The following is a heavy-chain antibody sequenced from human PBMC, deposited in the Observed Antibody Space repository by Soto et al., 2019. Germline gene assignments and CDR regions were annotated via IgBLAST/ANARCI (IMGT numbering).Heavy chain of an antibody. J-gene: IGHJ4*02. CDR2: INVGNGKT. CDR3: TRESRMDFDY. V-gene: IGHV1-3*01. D-gene: IGHD2-15*01. Sequence: QVHLVQSGAEVKKPGASLEISCKTSGYTFTSNTIHWVRQGPGQRFEWLGWINVGNGKTQYSQNFQGRVSISRDTSASTAYMELSGLRSEDTAVYYCTRESRMDFDYWGQGTLVTVSS. CDR1: GYTFTSNT.